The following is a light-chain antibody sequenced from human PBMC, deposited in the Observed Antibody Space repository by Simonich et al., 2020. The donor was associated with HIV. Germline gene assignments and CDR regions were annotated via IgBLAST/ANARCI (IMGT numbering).Light chain of an antibody. CDR1: QSISSY. CDR2: AAS. Sequence: DIQMTQSPYSLSASVGDRVTITCRASQSISSYLNLYQQKPGKAPKLLIYAASSLQSGVPSRFSGSGSGTDFTLTISSLQPEDFATYYCQQSYSTPRTFGQGTKVEIK. J-gene: IGKJ1*01. V-gene: IGKV1-39*01. CDR3: QQSYSTPRT.